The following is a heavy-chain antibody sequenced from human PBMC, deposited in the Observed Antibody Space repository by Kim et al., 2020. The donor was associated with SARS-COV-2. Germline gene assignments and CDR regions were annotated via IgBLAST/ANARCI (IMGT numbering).Heavy chain of an antibody. D-gene: IGHD3-3*01. J-gene: IGHJ6*02. V-gene: IGHV3-23*01. CDR2: ISGSGGST. Sequence: GGSLRLSCAASGFTFSSYAMSWVRQAPGKGLEWVSAISGSGGSTYYADSVKGRFTISRDNSKNMLYLQMNSLRAEDTAVYYCAKSKEMVTIFGVAMDYYYYYGMDVWGQGTTVTVSS. CDR1: GFTFSSYA. CDR3: AKSKEMVTIFGVAMDYYYYYGMDV.